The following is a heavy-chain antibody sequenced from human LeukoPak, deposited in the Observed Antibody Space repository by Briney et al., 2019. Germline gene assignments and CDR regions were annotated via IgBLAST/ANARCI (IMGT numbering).Heavy chain of an antibody. CDR2: IYSGGST. Sequence: GGSLRLSCAASGFTVSSNYMSWVRQAPGKGLEWVSVIYSGGSTYYADSVKGRFTISRDNSKNTLYLQMNSLRAEDKAVYYCASSQAVGATTYYYGMDVWGQGTTVTVSS. D-gene: IGHD1-26*01. J-gene: IGHJ6*02. CDR3: ASSQAVGATTYYYGMDV. V-gene: IGHV3-66*01. CDR1: GFTVSSNY.